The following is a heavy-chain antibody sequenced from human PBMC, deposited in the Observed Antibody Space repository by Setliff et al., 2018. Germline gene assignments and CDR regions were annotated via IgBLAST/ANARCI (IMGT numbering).Heavy chain of an antibody. V-gene: IGHV4-39*01. J-gene: IGHJ4*02. CDR2: RYYTGTT. CDR3: ARHFYPPDFFAH. CDR1: GVDVIERLYY. Sequence: SETLPLTCSASGVDVIERLYYWSWVRQSPGKGLEWIGTRYYTGTTFYNPSLESRVAVSLDASEKKFSLNLRSVTTADTAVYYCARHFYPPDFFAHWGQGLLVTVSS. D-gene: IGHD3-3*01.